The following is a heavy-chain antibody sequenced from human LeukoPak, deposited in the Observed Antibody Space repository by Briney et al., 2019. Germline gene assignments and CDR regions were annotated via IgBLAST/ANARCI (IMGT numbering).Heavy chain of an antibody. Sequence: ASVKVSCKASGYNFTGYYMHWLRQAPGQGLEWMGWINPNNGGTNYAQKFQGRVTITADKSTSTAYMELSSLRSEDTAVYYCARVPAAAGTDYYYYYYMDVWGKGTTVTVSS. V-gene: IGHV1-2*02. J-gene: IGHJ6*03. CDR3: ARVPAAAGTDYYYYYYMDV. D-gene: IGHD6-13*01. CDR2: INPNNGGT. CDR1: GYNFTGYY.